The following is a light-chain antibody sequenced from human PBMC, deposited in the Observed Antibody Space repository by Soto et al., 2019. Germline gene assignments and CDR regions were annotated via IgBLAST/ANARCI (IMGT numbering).Light chain of an antibody. Sequence: PMSHSPSTPSASVGDSVTITCRASQSISSWLAWYQQKPGKAPKLLIYKASSLESGVPSRFSGSGSGTEFTLTISSLQPDDFATYYCQQYNSYSPAFGQGTKVDIK. J-gene: IGKJ1*01. CDR3: QQYNSYSPA. V-gene: IGKV1-5*03. CDR2: KAS. CDR1: QSISSW.